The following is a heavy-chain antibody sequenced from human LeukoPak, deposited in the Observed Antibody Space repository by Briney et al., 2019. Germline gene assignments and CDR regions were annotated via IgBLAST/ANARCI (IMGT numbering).Heavy chain of an antibody. V-gene: IGHV3-23*01. CDR3: VRDRNYFEALQRSY. CDR1: GFTFSTCA. J-gene: IGHJ4*02. D-gene: IGHD1-7*01. CDR2: ITGAGSTT. Sequence: GGSLRLSCAASGFTFSTCAMSWVRQDPARGLEWVSSITGAGSTTYYPESVKGRFTISRDNSKNTLYLQMNSLRVEDTAVYFCVRDRNYFEALQRSYWGQGTLVTVSS.